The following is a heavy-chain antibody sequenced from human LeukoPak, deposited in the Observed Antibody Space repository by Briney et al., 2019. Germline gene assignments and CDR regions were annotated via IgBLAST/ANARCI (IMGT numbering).Heavy chain of an antibody. V-gene: IGHV4-30-2*01. Sequence: PSETLSLTCAVSGGSISSGGYSWSWIRQPPGKGLEWIGYIYHSGSTYYNPSLKSRVTISVDRSKNQFSLKLSSVTAADTAVYYCARIYDSSGYLDYWGQGTLVTVSS. CDR3: ARIYDSSGYLDY. D-gene: IGHD3-22*01. J-gene: IGHJ4*02. CDR2: IYHSGST. CDR1: GGSISSGGYS.